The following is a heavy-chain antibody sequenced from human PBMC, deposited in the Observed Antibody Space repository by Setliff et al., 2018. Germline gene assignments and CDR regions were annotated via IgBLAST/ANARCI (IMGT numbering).Heavy chain of an antibody. CDR2: ISHGVST. CDR3: ARTHCTTTSCFYYHY. Sequence: SETLSLTCTVSGASVTSFDYYWSWIRQPPGKGLEYIGHISHGVSTSYSPSLKSRLSISADTSKNQFSLKLTSVTAADTAVYYCARTHCTTTSCFYYHYWGQGTVVTVSS. D-gene: IGHD2-2*01. CDR1: GASVTSFDYY. J-gene: IGHJ4*02. V-gene: IGHV4-30-4*01.